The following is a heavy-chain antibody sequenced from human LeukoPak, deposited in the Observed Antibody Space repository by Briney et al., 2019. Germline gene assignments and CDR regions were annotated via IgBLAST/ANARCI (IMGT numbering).Heavy chain of an antibody. J-gene: IGHJ3*02. V-gene: IGHV4-30-4*01. CDR2: IYYSGGT. D-gene: IGHD6-6*01. Sequence: PSETLSLTCTVSGGSISSGDYYWSWIRQPPGKGLEWIGYIYYSGGTYYNPSLKSRVTISVDTSKNQFSLKLSSVTAADTAVYYCARFSTLEYSSSYAFDIWGQGTMVTVSS. CDR3: ARFSTLEYSSSYAFDI. CDR1: GGSISSGDYY.